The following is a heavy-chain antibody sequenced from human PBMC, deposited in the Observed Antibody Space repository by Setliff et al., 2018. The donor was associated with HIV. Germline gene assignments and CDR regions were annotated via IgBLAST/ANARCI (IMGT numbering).Heavy chain of an antibody. Sequence: PSETLSLTCTVSGASIKDYYWNWIRQPSGKGLEWIGEINHSGSTNYNPSLKSRVTISVDTSKDQFSLKLSSVTAADTAVYYCARGRRVGLILRYFDWKLLDVWGKGTTVT. V-gene: IGHV4-34*01. CDR2: INHSGST. J-gene: IGHJ6*03. CDR3: ARGRRVGLILRYFDWKLLDV. D-gene: IGHD3-9*01. CDR1: GASIKDYY.